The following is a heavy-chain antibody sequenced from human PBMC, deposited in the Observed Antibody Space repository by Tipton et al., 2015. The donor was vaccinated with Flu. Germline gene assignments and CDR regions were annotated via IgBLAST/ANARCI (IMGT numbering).Heavy chain of an antibody. CDR2: IHRTGST. CDR3: ARHTGDSVRGVIDY. D-gene: IGHD3-10*02. J-gene: IGHJ4*02. Sequence: LSLTCSVSGDSIASDYYWGWIRQPPGKGLEWIGNIHRTGSTYFNPSLRSRLIISVDTSKNQFSLRLTSVTAADTAVYYCARHTGDSVRGVIDYWGQGTLVTVSS. V-gene: IGHV4-38-2*01. CDR1: GDSIASDYY.